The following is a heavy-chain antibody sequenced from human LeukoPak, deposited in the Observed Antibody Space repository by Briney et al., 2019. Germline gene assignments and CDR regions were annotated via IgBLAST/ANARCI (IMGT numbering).Heavy chain of an antibody. CDR1: GFIFSSCP. CDR2: IGSGGGST. D-gene: IGHD5-24*01. CDR3: AKQMSTIKYFDY. J-gene: IGHJ4*02. Sequence: PGGSLRLSCAASGFIFSSCPMSWVRQAPGKGLEWVSAIGSGGGSTYYTDSVKGRFTISRDNSKNTLYLQMDSLRVEDTAIYYCAKQMSTIKYFDYWGQGTLVTVSS. V-gene: IGHV3-23*01.